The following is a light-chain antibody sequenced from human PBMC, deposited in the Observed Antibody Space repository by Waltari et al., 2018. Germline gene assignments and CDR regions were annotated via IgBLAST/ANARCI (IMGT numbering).Light chain of an antibody. CDR1: SSDVGNYNL. CDR2: AGS. Sequence: QSALTQTASVSGSPGQSITISCTGTSSDVGNYNLVSWYQQHPGKAPKLMISAGSKRPSGVSNSFSGSKSGNTASLTISGIQAEDEADYYCCSYAGSSTYVFGTGTKVTVL. J-gene: IGLJ1*01. V-gene: IGLV2-23*01. CDR3: CSYAGSSTYV.